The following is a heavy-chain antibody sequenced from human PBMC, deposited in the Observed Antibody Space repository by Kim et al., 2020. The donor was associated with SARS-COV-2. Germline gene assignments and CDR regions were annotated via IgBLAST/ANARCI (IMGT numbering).Heavy chain of an antibody. CDR3: AKDWPLWSGYYTHLDY. CDR2: ISGSGGST. CDR1: GFTFSSYA. J-gene: IGHJ4*02. D-gene: IGHD3-3*01. Sequence: GGSLRLSCAASGFTFSSYAMSWVRQAPGKGLEWVSAISGSGGSTYYADSVKGRFTISRDNSKNTLYLQMNSLRAEDTAVYYCAKDWPLWSGYYTHLDYWGQGTLVTVSS. V-gene: IGHV3-23*01.